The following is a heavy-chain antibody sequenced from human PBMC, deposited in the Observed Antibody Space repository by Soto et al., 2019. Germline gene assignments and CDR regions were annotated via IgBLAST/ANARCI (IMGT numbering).Heavy chain of an antibody. CDR3: AKDRGYCSGGSCYSVGGGPIDY. D-gene: IGHD2-15*01. J-gene: IGHJ4*02. V-gene: IGHV3-23*01. CDR2: ISGSGGST. Sequence: EVQLLESGGGLVQPGGSLRLSCAASGFTFSSYAMSWVRQAPGKGLEWVSAISGSGGSTYYADSVKGRFTISRDNSKNTLYLQMNSLRAEDTAVYYCAKDRGYCSGGSCYSVGGGPIDYWGQGALVTVSS. CDR1: GFTFSSYA.